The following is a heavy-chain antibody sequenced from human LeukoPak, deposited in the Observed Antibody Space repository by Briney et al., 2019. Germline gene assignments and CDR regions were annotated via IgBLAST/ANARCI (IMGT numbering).Heavy chain of an antibody. CDR1: GGSISSYY. V-gene: IGHV4-59*12. J-gene: IGHJ4*02. CDR2: IYYSGST. Sequence: SETLSLTCTVSGGSISSYYWSWIRQPPGKGLEWIGSIYYSGSTYYNPSLKSRVTISVDTSRNQFSLKLSSVTAADTAVYYCARDRTIVVVPAAYFDYWGQGTLVTVSS. D-gene: IGHD2-2*01. CDR3: ARDRTIVVVPAAYFDY.